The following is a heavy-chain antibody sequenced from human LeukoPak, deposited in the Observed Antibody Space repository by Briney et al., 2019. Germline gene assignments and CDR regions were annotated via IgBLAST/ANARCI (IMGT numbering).Heavy chain of an antibody. CDR1: GGSISSYY. J-gene: IGHJ3*02. V-gene: IGHV4-59*01. CDR3: AREGSHDAFDI. CDR2: IYYSGST. Sequence: SETLSLTCTVSGGSISSYYWSWIRQPPGKGLEWIGYIYYSGSTNYNPSLKSQVTISVDTSKNQFSLKLSSVTAADTAVYYCAREGSHDAFDIWGQGTMVTVSS.